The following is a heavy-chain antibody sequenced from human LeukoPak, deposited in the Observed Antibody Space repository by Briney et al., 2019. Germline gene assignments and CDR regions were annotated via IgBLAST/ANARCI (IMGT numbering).Heavy chain of an antibody. CDR3: AKAGGRREQGDNYFDY. Sequence: PGGSLRLSCAATGFTFSSYGMSWVRQAPGKGLEWVSAIGGRDNSTYYADSVKGRFTISRDNSKNTLYVQMNSLRAEDTAVYYCAKAGGRREQGDNYFDYWGQGTLVTVSS. J-gene: IGHJ4*02. CDR1: GFTFSSYG. V-gene: IGHV3-23*01. D-gene: IGHD1/OR15-1a*01. CDR2: IGGRDNST.